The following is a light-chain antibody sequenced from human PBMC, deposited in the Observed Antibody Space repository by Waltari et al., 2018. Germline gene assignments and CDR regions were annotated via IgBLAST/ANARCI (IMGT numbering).Light chain of an antibody. V-gene: IGKV3-20*01. Sequence: EIVLTQSPGTLSLSPGERATLSCWASQSVGRSLAWYQQKRGQAPRLLIYGASTRATGIPDWFSGSGSGTDFSLTISRLEPEDFAVYYCQHYVRLPVTFGQGTKVEI. CDR1: QSVGRS. CDR2: GAS. J-gene: IGKJ1*01. CDR3: QHYVRLPVT.